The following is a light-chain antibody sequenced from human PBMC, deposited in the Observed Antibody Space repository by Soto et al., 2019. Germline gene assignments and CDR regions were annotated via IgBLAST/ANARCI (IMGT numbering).Light chain of an antibody. J-gene: IGKJ4*01. V-gene: IGKV1-33*01. Sequence: DIQMTQSPSSLSASVGDRVTITCKASQDISNYLNWYQQKPGKAPKLLIYDATNFETGVPSRFSGSGSGTDFTFTISSLQPEDIATYYCQQYDNLPLTFGGGTKVEIK. CDR3: QQYDNLPLT. CDR1: QDISNY. CDR2: DAT.